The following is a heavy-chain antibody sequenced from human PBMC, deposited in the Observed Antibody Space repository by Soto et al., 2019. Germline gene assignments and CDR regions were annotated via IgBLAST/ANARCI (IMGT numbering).Heavy chain of an antibody. CDR1: GFIFSNAW. D-gene: IGHD2-21*01. Sequence: EVQLVESGGGLVKPGGSLRLSCAASGFIFSNAWMNWVRQAPGKGLEWVGRIKSKTDGGTTDYAAPVKGRFTISRDDSKNTLYLQMNSLKIEDTAVYYCPIPPSYGMDVWGQGTTVTVSS. V-gene: IGHV3-15*07. CDR3: PIPPSYGMDV. J-gene: IGHJ6*02. CDR2: IKSKTDGGTT.